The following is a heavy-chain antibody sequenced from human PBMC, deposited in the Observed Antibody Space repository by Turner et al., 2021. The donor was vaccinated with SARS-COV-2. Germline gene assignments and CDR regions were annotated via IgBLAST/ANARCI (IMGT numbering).Heavy chain of an antibody. V-gene: IGHV3-7*03. D-gene: IGHD5-18*01. CDR1: GFTFSSYW. CDR3: ARDLEGAMVTYYYGMDV. Sequence: EVQLVESGGGLVQPGGSLRLSCAASGFTFSSYWMSWVRQAPGKGLEWVANIKQDGSEKYYVDSVKGRFTISRDNAKNSLYLQMNSLRAEDTAVYYCARDLEGAMVTYYYGMDVWGQGTTVTISS. CDR2: IKQDGSEK. J-gene: IGHJ6*02.